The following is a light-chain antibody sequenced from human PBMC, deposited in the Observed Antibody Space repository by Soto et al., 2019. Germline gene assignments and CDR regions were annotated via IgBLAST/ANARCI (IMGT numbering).Light chain of an antibody. V-gene: IGKV3-15*01. J-gene: IGKJ2*01. CDR2: HAS. CDR3: QQYNNWPPEYT. CDR1: QSVGTS. Sequence: EIVMTQSPATLSVSPGERATLSCRASQSVGTSLAWYQQTPGQAPRLLIYHASTRATRVPARFSGRGSGPEFTLTLSSLQSEDFAIYYFQQYNNWPPEYTFGQGTKLEI.